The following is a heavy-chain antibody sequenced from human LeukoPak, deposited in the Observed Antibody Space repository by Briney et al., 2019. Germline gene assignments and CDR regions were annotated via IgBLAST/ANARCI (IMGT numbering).Heavy chain of an antibody. V-gene: IGHV4-39*01. CDR2: IYYSGST. D-gene: IGHD4-17*01. J-gene: IGHJ4*02. CDR1: GGSISSSSYY. Sequence: SEPLSLTCTVSGGSISSSSYYWGWIRQPPGKGLEWIGSIYYSGSTYYNPSLKSRVTISVDTSKNQFSLKLSSVTAADTAVYYCARGRGYDFGFDYWGQGTLVTVSS. CDR3: ARGRGYDFGFDY.